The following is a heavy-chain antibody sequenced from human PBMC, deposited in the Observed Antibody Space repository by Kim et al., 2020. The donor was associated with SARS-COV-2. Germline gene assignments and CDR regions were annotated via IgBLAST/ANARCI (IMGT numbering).Heavy chain of an antibody. Sequence: SETLSLTCAVYGGSFSGYYWSWIRQPPGKGLEWIGEINHSGSTNYNPSLKSRVTISVDTSKNQFSLKLSSVTAADTAVYYCARGYCTNGVCYTLGKYFQHWGQGTLVTVSS. CDR3: ARGYCTNGVCYTLGKYFQH. V-gene: IGHV4-34*01. CDR1: GGSFSGYY. CDR2: INHSGST. J-gene: IGHJ1*01. D-gene: IGHD2-8*01.